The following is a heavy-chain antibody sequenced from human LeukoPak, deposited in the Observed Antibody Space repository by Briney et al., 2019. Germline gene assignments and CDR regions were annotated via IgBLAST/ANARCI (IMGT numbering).Heavy chain of an antibody. V-gene: IGHV4-59*01. D-gene: IGHD1-1*01. Sequence: SETLSLTCTVSGGSISPYYWSWIRQPPAKGLEWIGYIYYSGSTNYNPSLKSRVTMSVDTSKNQFSLKVRSVTAADTAFYYCARGRRRLDYWGQGILVTVSS. CDR3: ARGRRRLDY. J-gene: IGHJ4*02. CDR1: GGSISPYY. CDR2: IYYSGST.